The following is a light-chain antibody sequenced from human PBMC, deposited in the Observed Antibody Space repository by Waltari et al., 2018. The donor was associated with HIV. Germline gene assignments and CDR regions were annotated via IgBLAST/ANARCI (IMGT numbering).Light chain of an antibody. CDR2: GKI. J-gene: IGLJ1*01. CDR1: NVRPYY. V-gene: IGLV3-19*01. CDR3: KTRDRSGNMYV. Sequence: SSEITQVPAVSVALGPTFKITCQGDNVRPYYTSRYQQKPGQAPVLVSYGKIRRPYGIPDRFSSSASRNTASLIITGAQAEDEAEYYCKTRDRSGNMYVFVTGTTVTVL.